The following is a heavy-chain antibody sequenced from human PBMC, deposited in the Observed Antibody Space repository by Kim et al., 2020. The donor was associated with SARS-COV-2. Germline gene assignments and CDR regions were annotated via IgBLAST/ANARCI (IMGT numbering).Heavy chain of an antibody. CDR3: TTDLWCSGGSCYPTGAFDI. J-gene: IGHJ3*02. D-gene: IGHD2-15*01. Sequence: GGSLRLSCAASGFTFSNAWMSWVRQAPGKGLEWVGRIKSKTDGGTTDYAAPVKGRFTISRDDSKNTLYLQMNSLKTEDTAVYYCTTDLWCSGGSCYPTGAFDIWGQGTMVTVSS. V-gene: IGHV3-15*01. CDR1: GFTFSNAW. CDR2: IKSKTDGGTT.